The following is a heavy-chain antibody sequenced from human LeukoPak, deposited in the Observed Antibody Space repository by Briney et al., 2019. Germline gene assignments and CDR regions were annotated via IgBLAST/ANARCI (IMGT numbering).Heavy chain of an antibody. J-gene: IGHJ6*03. CDR1: GFAVSSNY. CDR3: ARDLTIPGDYYYMDV. D-gene: IGHD3-3*01. CDR2: IYRGGNT. V-gene: IGHV3-66*01. Sequence: GGSLRLSCAASGFAVSSNYMSWVRQATGKGLEWVSTIYRGGNTYYADSVKGRVTISRDNSKNTLYLQMNSLRAEDTAVYYCARDLTIPGDYYYMDVWGKGTTVTVSS.